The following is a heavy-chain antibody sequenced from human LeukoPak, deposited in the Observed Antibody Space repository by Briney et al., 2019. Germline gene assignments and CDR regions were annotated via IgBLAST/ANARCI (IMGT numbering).Heavy chain of an antibody. CDR1: GGSISSSSYY. CDR2: IYYSGST. V-gene: IGHV4-39*01. D-gene: IGHD2-15*01. J-gene: IGHJ6*02. CDR3: ATSPARCSGGSCYYYYYGMDV. Sequence: SETLSLTCTVSGGSISSSSYYWGWIRQPPGKGLGWIGSIYYSGSTYYNPSLKSRVTISVDTSKNQFSLKLSSVTAADTAVYYCATSPARCSGGSCYYYYYGMDVWGQGTTVTVSS.